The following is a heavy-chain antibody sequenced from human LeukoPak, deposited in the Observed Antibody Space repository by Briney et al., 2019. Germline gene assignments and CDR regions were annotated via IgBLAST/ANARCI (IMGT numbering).Heavy chain of an antibody. Sequence: SETLSLTCAVYGGSFSGYYWSWIRQPPGKGLEWIGEINHSGSTNYNPSLKSRVTISVDTSKNQFSLKLSSVTAADTAVYFCAKSDYGDFNARRYWYFDLWGRGILVTVSS. D-gene: IGHD4-17*01. CDR2: INHSGST. V-gene: IGHV4-34*01. CDR1: GGSFSGYY. CDR3: AKSDYGDFNARRYWYFDL. J-gene: IGHJ2*01.